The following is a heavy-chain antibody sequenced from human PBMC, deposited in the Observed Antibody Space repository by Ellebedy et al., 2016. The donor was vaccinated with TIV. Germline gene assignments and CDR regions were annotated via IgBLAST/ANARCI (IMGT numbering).Heavy chain of an antibody. CDR1: GYTFTSYD. Sequence: AASVKVSCKASGYTFTSYDINWVRQATGQGLEWMGWMNPNSGNTGYAQKFQGRVTMTRNTSISTAYMELSSLRSEDTAVYYCAAQPRGDPQTPNDYWGQGTLVTVSS. CDR2: MNPNSGNT. V-gene: IGHV1-8*01. J-gene: IGHJ4*02. CDR3: AAQPRGDPQTPNDY. D-gene: IGHD3-16*01.